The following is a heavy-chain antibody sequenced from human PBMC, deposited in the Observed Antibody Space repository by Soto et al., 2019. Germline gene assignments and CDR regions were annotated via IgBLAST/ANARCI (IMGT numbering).Heavy chain of an antibody. V-gene: IGHV1-18*01. CDR3: ARDPHEFWTSYWFDP. CDR1: GGTFSNFP. Sequence: ASVKVSCKASGGTFSNFPISWVRQAPGQGLELMGWISAYDGKTTYAEKFQGRVTLTTDTSTSTAYMELRSLRSDDTAIYYCARDPHEFWTSYWFDPWGQGTPVTVSS. D-gene: IGHD3-3*01. J-gene: IGHJ5*02. CDR2: ISAYDGKT.